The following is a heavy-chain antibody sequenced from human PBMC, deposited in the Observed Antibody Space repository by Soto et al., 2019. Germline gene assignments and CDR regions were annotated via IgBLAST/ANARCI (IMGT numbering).Heavy chain of an antibody. Sequence: PGGSLRLSCAASGFLFSDYAMCWVRQSPGKGLEWVSGIWSNGGKTDYADVVKGRFTISRDNSKDTLWLQMNSLRDDDTAIYYCATYRRSGAFYGLDIWGQGTTVTVSS. J-gene: IGHJ6*02. CDR2: IWSNGGKT. CDR3: ATYRRSGAFYGLDI. V-gene: IGHV3-23*01. CDR1: GFLFSDYA. D-gene: IGHD3-3*02.